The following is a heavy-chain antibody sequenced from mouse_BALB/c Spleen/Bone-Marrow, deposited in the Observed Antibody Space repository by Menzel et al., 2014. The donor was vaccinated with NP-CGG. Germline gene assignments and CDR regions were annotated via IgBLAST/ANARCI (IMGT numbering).Heavy chain of an antibody. D-gene: IGHD2-1*01. V-gene: IGHV1-53*01. CDR2: INPSNGGT. J-gene: IGHJ1*01. CDR3: TRSYYGNYFDV. CDR1: GYTFTSYY. Sequence: QVQLQQSGAELVKPGASVKLSCKASGYTFTSYYMYWVKQRPGQGLEWIGKINPSNGGTNFNEKFKSKATLTVDKSSSTAYMQLSSLTSEDSGVYYCTRSYYGNYFDVWGAGTTVTVSS.